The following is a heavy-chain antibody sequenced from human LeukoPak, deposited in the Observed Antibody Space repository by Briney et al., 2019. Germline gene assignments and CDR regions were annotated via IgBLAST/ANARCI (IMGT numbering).Heavy chain of an antibody. J-gene: IGHJ4*02. Sequence: GGSLRLSCAVSGFTFSNYGMSWVRQAPGKGLEWVAFIRYDGSNKYYADSVKGRFTISRDNSKNTLYLQMNSLRAEDTAVYYCANANRGYCSSTSCYKGLPPFDYWGQGTLVTVSS. D-gene: IGHD2-2*02. V-gene: IGHV3-30*02. CDR1: GFTFSNYG. CDR2: IRYDGSNK. CDR3: ANANRGYCSSTSCYKGLPPFDY.